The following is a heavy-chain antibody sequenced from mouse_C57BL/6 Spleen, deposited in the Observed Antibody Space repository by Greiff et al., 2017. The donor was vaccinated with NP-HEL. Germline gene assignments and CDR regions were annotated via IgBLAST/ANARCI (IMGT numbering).Heavy chain of an antibody. V-gene: IGHV1-64*01. J-gene: IGHJ2*01. Sequence: VQLQQSGAELVKPGASVKLSCKASGYTFTSYWMHWVKQRPGQGLEWIGMIHPNSGSTNYNEKFKSKATLTVDKSSSTAYMQLSSLTSEDSAVYYCARFGDDGYRYWGQGTTLTVSS. CDR2: IHPNSGST. D-gene: IGHD2-3*01. CDR1: GYTFTSYW. CDR3: ARFGDDGYRY.